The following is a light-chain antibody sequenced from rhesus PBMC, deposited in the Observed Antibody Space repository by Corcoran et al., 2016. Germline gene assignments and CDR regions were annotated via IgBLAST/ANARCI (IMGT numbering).Light chain of an antibody. CDR3: LHHNSYPLT. CDR2: AAS. CDR1: QGISSY. J-gene: IGKJ4*01. V-gene: IGKV1-28*02. Sequence: DIQMTQSPSSLSASVGDTVTITCRASQGISSYLHWFQQKQGKAPKLLIYAASSLESGVPSRFSGSGSGTDFTLTISSLQPEDFAIYYCLHHNSYPLTFGGGTKVELK.